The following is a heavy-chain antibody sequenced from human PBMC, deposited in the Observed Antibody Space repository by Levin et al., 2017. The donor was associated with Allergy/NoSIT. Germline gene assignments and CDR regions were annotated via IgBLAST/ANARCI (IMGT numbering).Heavy chain of an antibody. D-gene: IGHD6-13*01. V-gene: IGHV4-59*01. CDR2: IYYSGST. J-gene: IGHJ3*02. Sequence: SETLSLTCTVSGGSISSYYWSWIRQPPGKGLEWIGYIYYSGSTNYNPSLKSRVTISVDTSKNQFSLKLSSVTAADTAVYYCARYGIAAATYHDAFDIWAKGQWSPSLQ. CDR1: GGSISSYY. CDR3: ARYGIAAATYHDAFDI.